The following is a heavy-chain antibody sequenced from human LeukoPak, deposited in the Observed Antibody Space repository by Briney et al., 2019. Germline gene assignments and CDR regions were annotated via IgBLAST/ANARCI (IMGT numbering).Heavy chain of an antibody. J-gene: IGHJ2*01. Sequence: ASVKVSCKASGGTFSSYAISWVRQAPGQGLEWMGGIIPIFGTANYAQKFQGRVTITADESTSTAYMELSSLRSEDTAVYYCARTYFYDSSAYYYNWYFDLWGRGTLVTVSS. CDR2: IIPIFGTA. D-gene: IGHD3-22*01. CDR3: ARTYFYDSSAYYYNWYFDL. V-gene: IGHV1-69*13. CDR1: GGTFSSYA.